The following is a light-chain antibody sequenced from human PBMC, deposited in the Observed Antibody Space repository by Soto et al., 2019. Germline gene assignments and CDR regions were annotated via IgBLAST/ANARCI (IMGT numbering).Light chain of an antibody. CDR2: YIS. Sequence: EIVMTQSPGTLSLSPGETATLSCRASQTIGRNYLAWYQQKPGQAPRLLIYYISTRAADIPARFSGSGSGTDFTLTIRSLQSEDSGVYYCQQHSQWPITVGQGTRLEIK. V-gene: IGKV3-15*01. J-gene: IGKJ5*01. CDR3: QQHSQWPIT. CDR1: QTIGRN.